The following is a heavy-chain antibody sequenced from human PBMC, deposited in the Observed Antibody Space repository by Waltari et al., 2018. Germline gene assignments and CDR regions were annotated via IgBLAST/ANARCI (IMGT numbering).Heavy chain of an antibody. Sequence: QVQLQESGPGLVKPSQTLSLTCTVSGGSISSGSYYWSWIRQPAGKGLEWIGYIYTSGTTNYNPSLKSRVTISVDTSKNQFSLKLGSVTAADTAVYYCARVSGGGWELLFDYWGQGTLVTVSS. D-gene: IGHD1-26*01. CDR3: ARVSGGGWELLFDY. CDR1: GGSISSGSYY. V-gene: IGHV4-61*09. CDR2: IYTSGTT. J-gene: IGHJ4*02.